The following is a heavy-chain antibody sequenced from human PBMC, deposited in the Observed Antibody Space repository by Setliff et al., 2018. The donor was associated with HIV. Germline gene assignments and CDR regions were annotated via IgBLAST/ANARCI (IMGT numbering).Heavy chain of an antibody. V-gene: IGHV4-4*07. CDR1: DDSISSNY. J-gene: IGHJ4*02. Sequence: SETLSLTCTVSDDSISSNYWSWIRQSAGTGLEWVGRIYTGGRTNDNPSLKGRVTMSVDTSKNQFSLNLSSVTAADTAVYYCARDRMPMASWVPDKWGQGTLVTVSS. D-gene: IGHD2-2*01. CDR3: ARDRMPMASWVPDK. CDR2: IYTGGRT.